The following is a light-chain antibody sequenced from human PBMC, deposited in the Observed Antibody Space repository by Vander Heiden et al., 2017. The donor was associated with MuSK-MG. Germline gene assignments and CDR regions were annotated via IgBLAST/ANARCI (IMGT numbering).Light chain of an antibody. V-gene: IGKV1-5*03. CDR2: QAS. CDR1: QSISNW. CDR3: QQDNSSPYT. Sequence: DIQLTQSPSTLSASVGDRVTITCRASQSISNWLAWYQQIPGKAPKLLIFQASSLESGVPSRFSGSESGTEFTLTVSSLQPEDFATYYCQQDNSSPYTFGQGTKLEIK. J-gene: IGKJ2*01.